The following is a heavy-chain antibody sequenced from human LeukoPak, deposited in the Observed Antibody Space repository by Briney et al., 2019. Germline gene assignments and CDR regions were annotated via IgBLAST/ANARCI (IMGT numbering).Heavy chain of an antibody. Sequence: PSETLSLTCTVSGASISGYYWNWIRQPPGKGLEWIGYIYYSGSTNYNPSLKSRVTISVDTSKNQFSLKLSSVTAADTAVYYCARNRHLRYFDAWGQGTLVTVSS. CDR2: IYYSGST. CDR3: ARNRHLRYFDA. CDR1: GASISGYY. J-gene: IGHJ5*02. V-gene: IGHV4-59*13. D-gene: IGHD3-9*01.